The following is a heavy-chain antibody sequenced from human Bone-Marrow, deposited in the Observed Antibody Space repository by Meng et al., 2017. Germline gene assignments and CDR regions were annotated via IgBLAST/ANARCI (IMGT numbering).Heavy chain of an antibody. Sequence: GQPQQWGAGLLKPSETLSLTCVGSGGSFSDYYWSWIRQPPGKGLEWIGEINHSGSTNYNPSLESRATISVDTSQNNLSLKLSSVTAADSAVYYCARGPTTMAHDFDYWGQGTLVTVSS. D-gene: IGHD4-11*01. J-gene: IGHJ4*02. CDR1: GGSFSDYY. V-gene: IGHV4-34*01. CDR3: ARGPTTMAHDFDY. CDR2: INHSGST.